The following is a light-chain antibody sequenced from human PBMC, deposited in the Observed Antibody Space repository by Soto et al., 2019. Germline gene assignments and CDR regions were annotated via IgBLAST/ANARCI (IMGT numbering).Light chain of an antibody. CDR2: AAS. CDR1: QSINSY. V-gene: IGKV1-39*01. Sequence: DIQMTQSPSSLSASVGDRVIITCRASQSINSYLNWYQQKPGKAPKLLMYAASSLRSGVPSRFSGSGSGTEFTLTITSLQSEDFATYYCQQSYNNPWTFGQGTKVEIK. CDR3: QQSYNNPWT. J-gene: IGKJ1*01.